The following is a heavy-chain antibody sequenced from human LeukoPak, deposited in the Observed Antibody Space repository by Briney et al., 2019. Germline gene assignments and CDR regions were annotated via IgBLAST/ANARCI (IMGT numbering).Heavy chain of an antibody. D-gene: IGHD2/OR15-2a*01. CDR2: IYYSGST. V-gene: IGHV4-39*07. J-gene: IGHJ5*02. CDR3: ARVYFWFDP. CDR1: GGSISSYY. Sequence: SETLSLTCTVSGGSISSYYWSWIRQPPGKGLEWIGSIYYSGSTYYNPSLKSRVTISVDTSKNQFSLKLSSVTAADTAVYYCARVYFWFDPWGQGTLVTVSS.